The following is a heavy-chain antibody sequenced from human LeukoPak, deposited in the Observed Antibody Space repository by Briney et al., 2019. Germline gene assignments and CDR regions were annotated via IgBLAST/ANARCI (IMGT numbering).Heavy chain of an antibody. CDR1: GGSISSSSYY. D-gene: IGHD6-19*01. J-gene: IGHJ4*02. CDR2: IYYSGST. V-gene: IGHV4-39*07. CDR3: ARGGTQWLAHRYYFDY. Sequence: SETLSLTCTVSGGSISSSSYYWGWIRQPPGKGLEWIGSIYYSGSTYYNPSLKSRVTISVDTSKNQFSLKLSSVTAADTAVYYCARGGTQWLAHRYYFDYWGQGTLVTVSS.